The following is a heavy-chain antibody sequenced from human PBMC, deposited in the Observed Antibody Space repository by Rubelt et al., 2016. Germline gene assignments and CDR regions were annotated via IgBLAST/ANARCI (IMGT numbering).Heavy chain of an antibody. CDR3: ARWVLVSGGMDV. CDR1: GGSFSGYY. D-gene: IGHD3-10*01. Sequence: QVQLQQWGAGLLKPSETLSLTCAVYGGSFSGYYWSWIRQPPGKGLEWIGEINHSGSTNYNPSLKSRGTISVDTSKNQFSLKLSSVTAADTAVYYCARWVLVSGGMDVWGQGTTVTVSS. J-gene: IGHJ6*02. CDR2: INHSGST. V-gene: IGHV4-34*01.